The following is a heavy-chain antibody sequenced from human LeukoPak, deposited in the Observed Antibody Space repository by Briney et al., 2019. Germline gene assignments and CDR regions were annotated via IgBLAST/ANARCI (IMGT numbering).Heavy chain of an antibody. Sequence: ASVKVSCEASGYTFTSYYMHWVRQAPGQGLEWMGIINPSGGSTSYAQKFQGRVTMTRDTSTSTVYMELSSLRSEDTAVYYCAVSDILTGYYHFYYGMDVWGQGTTVTVSS. CDR3: AVSDILTGYYHFYYGMDV. D-gene: IGHD3-9*01. CDR1: GYTFTSYY. CDR2: INPSGGST. V-gene: IGHV1-46*01. J-gene: IGHJ6*02.